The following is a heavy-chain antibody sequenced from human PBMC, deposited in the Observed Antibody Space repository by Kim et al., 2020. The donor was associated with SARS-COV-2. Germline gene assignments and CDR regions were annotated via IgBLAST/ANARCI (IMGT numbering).Heavy chain of an antibody. CDR3: ARGVRITMIVVVITTSQYYFDY. V-gene: IGHV1-8*01. Sequence: ASVKVSCKASGYTFTSYDINWVRQATGQGLEWMGWMNPNSGNTGYAQKFQGRVTMTRNTSISTAYMELSSLRSEDTAVYYCARGVRITMIVVVITTSQYYFDYWGQGTLVTVSS. CDR1: GYTFTSYD. D-gene: IGHD3-22*01. CDR2: MNPNSGNT. J-gene: IGHJ4*02.